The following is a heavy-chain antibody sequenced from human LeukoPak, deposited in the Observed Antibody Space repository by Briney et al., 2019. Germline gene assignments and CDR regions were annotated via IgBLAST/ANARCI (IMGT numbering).Heavy chain of an antibody. CDR1: GFTFSTYG. CDR2: ISYDGSNK. D-gene: IGHD6-13*01. Sequence: PGRSLRLSCAASGFTFSTYGMHWVRQAPGKGLEWVAVISYDGSNKYYADSVKGRFTISRDNSKNTLYLQMNSLRAEDTAVYYCAKGYGQRLVNNWFDPWGQGTLVTVSS. J-gene: IGHJ5*02. V-gene: IGHV3-30*18. CDR3: AKGYGQRLVNNWFDP.